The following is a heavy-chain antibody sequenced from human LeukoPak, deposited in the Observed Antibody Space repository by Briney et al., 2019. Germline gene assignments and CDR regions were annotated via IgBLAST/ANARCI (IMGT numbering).Heavy chain of an antibody. J-gene: IGHJ6*03. Sequence: SETLSLTCAVYGGSFSGYYWSWIRQPPGKGLEWIGEINHSGSTNYNPSLKSRVTISVGTSKNQFSLKLSSVTAADTAVYYCARGRTVPVRPNYYMDVWGKGTTVTVSS. V-gene: IGHV4-34*01. CDR3: ARGRTVPVRPNYYMDV. D-gene: IGHD4-17*01. CDR2: INHSGST. CDR1: GGSFSGYY.